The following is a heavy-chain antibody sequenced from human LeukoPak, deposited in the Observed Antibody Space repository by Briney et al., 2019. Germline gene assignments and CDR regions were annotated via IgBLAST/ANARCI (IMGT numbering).Heavy chain of an antibody. Sequence: ASVKVSCKASGGTFSSYGISWVRQAPGEGLEWMGRIVPILGIEENAQKFQGRVTITADKPTSTAYMELSSLRSEDTAVYYCAKPGYSSGWHWYFDLWGRGTLVTVSS. CDR3: AKPGYSSGWHWYFDL. J-gene: IGHJ2*01. V-gene: IGHV1-69*04. D-gene: IGHD6-19*01. CDR2: IVPILGIE. CDR1: GGTFSSYG.